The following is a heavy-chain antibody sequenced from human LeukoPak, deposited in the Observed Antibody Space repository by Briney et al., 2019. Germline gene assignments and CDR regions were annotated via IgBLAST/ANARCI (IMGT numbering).Heavy chain of an antibody. CDR2: ISWNSGSI. J-gene: IGHJ4*02. CDR1: GFIFDDYA. CDR3: AKSVDTAIDYYFDY. Sequence: GRSLRLSCAASGFIFDDYAMHWVRQAPGKGLEWVSGISWNSGSIGYADSVKGRFTISRDNAKNSLYLQMNSLRAEDMALYYCAKSVDTAIDYYFDYWGQGTLVTVSS. D-gene: IGHD5-18*01. V-gene: IGHV3-9*03.